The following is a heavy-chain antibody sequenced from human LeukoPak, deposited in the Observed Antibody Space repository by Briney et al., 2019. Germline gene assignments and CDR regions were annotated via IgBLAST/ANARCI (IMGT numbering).Heavy chain of an antibody. Sequence: GGSLRLSCAASGFTVSSNYMSWVRQAPGKGLEWVSVIYSGGSTYYADSVKGRFTISRDNSKNTLYLQMNSLRAEDTAVYYCARDAGPVLLWFGELLHKDYYYYMDVWGKGTTVTVSS. CDR1: GFTVSSNY. V-gene: IGHV3-66*01. D-gene: IGHD3-10*01. CDR3: ARDAGPVLLWFGELLHKDYYYYMDV. CDR2: IYSGGST. J-gene: IGHJ6*03.